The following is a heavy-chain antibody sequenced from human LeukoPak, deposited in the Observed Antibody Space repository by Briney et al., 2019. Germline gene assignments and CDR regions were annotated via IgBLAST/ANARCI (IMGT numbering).Heavy chain of an antibody. V-gene: IGHV3-33*01. CDR3: ARDHRPEIQYYYMDV. CDR1: GFILSNYG. D-gene: IGHD1-14*01. CDR2: ILYDGNTK. Sequence: GGSLRLSCAASGFILSNYGMHWVRQATGKGLEWVAAILYDGNTKHYADSVKGRFTISRDISKNTFYLQMNSLTAEDTAVYYCARDHRPEIQYYYMDVWGKGTTVAVSS. J-gene: IGHJ6*03.